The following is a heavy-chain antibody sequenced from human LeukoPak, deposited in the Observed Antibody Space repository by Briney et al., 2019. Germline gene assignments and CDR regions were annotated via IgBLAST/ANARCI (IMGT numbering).Heavy chain of an antibody. J-gene: IGHJ6*02. V-gene: IGHV3-21*01. Sequence: GGSLRLSCAASGFTFSSYSMNWVRQAPGKGLEWVSSISSGSSYIYYADSVKGRFTISRDNAKNSLYLQMNSLRAEDTAVYYCARTADYYYGMDVWGQGTTVTVSS. CDR3: ARTADYYYGMDV. CDR2: ISSGSSYI. D-gene: IGHD5-18*01. CDR1: GFTFSSYS.